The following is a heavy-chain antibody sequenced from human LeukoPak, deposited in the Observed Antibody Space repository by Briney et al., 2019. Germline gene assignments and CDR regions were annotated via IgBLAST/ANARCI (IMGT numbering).Heavy chain of an antibody. V-gene: IGHV3-23*01. CDR3: AKSPYYDFWSGYYKIPHSFQH. Sequence: GGSLRLSCAASGFTFSSYAMSWVRQAPGKGLEWVSAISGSGGSTYYADSVKGRFTISRDNSKNTLYLQMNSLRAEDTAVYYCAKSPYYDFWSGYYKIPHSFQHWGQGTLVTVSS. D-gene: IGHD3-3*01. CDR1: GFTFSSYA. J-gene: IGHJ1*01. CDR2: ISGSGGST.